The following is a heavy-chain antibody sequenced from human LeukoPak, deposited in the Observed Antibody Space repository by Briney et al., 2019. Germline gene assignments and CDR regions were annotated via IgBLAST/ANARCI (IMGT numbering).Heavy chain of an antibody. D-gene: IGHD2-8*01. J-gene: IGHJ3*02. Sequence: GGSLRLSCAASGFPFSSYSMNWVRQAPGKGLEWVSSISSSSSYIYYADSVKGRFTTSRDNAKNSLYLQMNSLRAEDTAVYYCARAWSLDAFDIWGQGTMVTVSS. CDR1: GFPFSSYS. V-gene: IGHV3-21*01. CDR3: ARAWSLDAFDI. CDR2: ISSSSSYI.